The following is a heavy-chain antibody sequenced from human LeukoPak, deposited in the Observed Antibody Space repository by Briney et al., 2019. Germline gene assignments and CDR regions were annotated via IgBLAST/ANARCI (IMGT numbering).Heavy chain of an antibody. V-gene: IGHV1-2*02. J-gene: IGHJ5*02. Sequence: ASVKVSCKASGYTFTGYYMHWVRQAPGQGLEWMGWINPNSGGTNYAQKFQGRVTMTRDTSISTAYMELSSVTAADTAVYYCARDDYSNYVGPWGQGTLVTVSS. CDR3: ARDDYSNYVGP. CDR2: INPNSGGT. CDR1: GYTFTGYY. D-gene: IGHD4-11*01.